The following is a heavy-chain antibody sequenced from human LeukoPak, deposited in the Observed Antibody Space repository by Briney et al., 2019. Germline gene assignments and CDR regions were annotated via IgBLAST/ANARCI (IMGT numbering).Heavy chain of an antibody. CDR3: AKNRGTGLAFYDY. D-gene: IGHD3-10*01. J-gene: IGHJ4*02. Sequence: GGSLRLSCAASGFTFSSYDMTWVRQAPGKGLEWISAITGGGSSAYYADSVKGRFITSRDNSKTTLYLQMSNLRADDTAVYFCAKNRGTGLAFYDYWGQGTQVTVSS. CDR1: GFTFSSYD. CDR2: ITGGGSSA. V-gene: IGHV3-23*01.